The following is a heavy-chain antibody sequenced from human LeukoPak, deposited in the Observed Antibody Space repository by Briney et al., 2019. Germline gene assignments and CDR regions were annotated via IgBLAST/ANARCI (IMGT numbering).Heavy chain of an antibody. J-gene: IGHJ4*02. CDR3: ARGPGGSGNSGY. D-gene: IGHD3-10*01. Sequence: SETLSLTCTVSGGSVSSGSYYWSWIRQPPGKGLEWIGYIYYSGSTNYNPSLKSRVTISVDTSKNQFSLKLSSVTAADTAVYYCARGPGGSGNSGYWGQGTLVTVSS. CDR1: GGSVSSGSYY. V-gene: IGHV4-61*01. CDR2: IYYSGST.